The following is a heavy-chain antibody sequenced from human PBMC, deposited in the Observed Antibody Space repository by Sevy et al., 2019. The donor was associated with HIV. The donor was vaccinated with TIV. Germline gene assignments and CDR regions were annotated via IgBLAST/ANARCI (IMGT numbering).Heavy chain of an antibody. Sequence: SETLSLTCTVSGGSITSLYWNWIRQPPGKGLEWIANIYYNGHINYNPSLKSRVTLSFDTSKNRFSLRLSLVTAADTAMYYCAGENAWGRGYSWGQGTLVTVSS. CDR2: IYYNGHI. V-gene: IGHV4-59*08. CDR1: GGSITSLY. J-gene: IGHJ4*02. CDR3: AGENAWGRGYS. D-gene: IGHD1-26*01.